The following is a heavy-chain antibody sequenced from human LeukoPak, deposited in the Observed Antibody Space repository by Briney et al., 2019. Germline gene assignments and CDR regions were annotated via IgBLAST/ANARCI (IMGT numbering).Heavy chain of an antibody. CDR1: GFTFSSYS. V-gene: IGHV3-21*04. CDR3: ARGGRSDYYDNSGYYIDAFDI. Sequence: GGSLRLSCAASGFTFSSYSMNWVRQAPGKGLEWVSSISSSSSYIYYADSVKGRFTISRDNSKNTLFLQMNSLRAEDTAVYYCARGGRSDYYDNSGYYIDAFDIWGQGTMVTVSS. D-gene: IGHD3-22*01. J-gene: IGHJ3*02. CDR2: ISSSSSYI.